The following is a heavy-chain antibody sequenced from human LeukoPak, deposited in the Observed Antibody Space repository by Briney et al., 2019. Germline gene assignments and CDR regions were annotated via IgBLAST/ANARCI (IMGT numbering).Heavy chain of an antibody. J-gene: IGHJ4*02. D-gene: IGHD1-14*01. Sequence: PGGSLRLSCAASGFSFSSYWMSWVRQAPGKGLEWVAVISYDGSNKYYADSVKGRFTISRDNSKNTLYLQMNSLRAEDTAVYYCARDLTPYGPPFDYWGQGTLVTVSS. CDR3: ARDLTPYGPPFDY. V-gene: IGHV3-30-3*01. CDR2: ISYDGSNK. CDR1: GFSFSSYW.